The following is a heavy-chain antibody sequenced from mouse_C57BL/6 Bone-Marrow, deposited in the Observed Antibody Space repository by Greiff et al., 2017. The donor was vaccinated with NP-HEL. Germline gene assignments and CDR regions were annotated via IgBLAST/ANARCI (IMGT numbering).Heavy chain of an antibody. J-gene: IGHJ3*01. CDR3: AREKITIYYGNYRCAY. Sequence: QVQLQQSGAELARPGASVKLSCKASGYTFTSYGISWVKQRTGQGLEWIGEIYPRSGNTYYNEKFKGKATLTADKSSSTAYMELRSLTSEDSAVYFCAREKITIYYGNYRCAYWGQGTLVTVSA. V-gene: IGHV1-81*01. D-gene: IGHD2-1*01. CDR2: IYPRSGNT. CDR1: GYTFTSYG.